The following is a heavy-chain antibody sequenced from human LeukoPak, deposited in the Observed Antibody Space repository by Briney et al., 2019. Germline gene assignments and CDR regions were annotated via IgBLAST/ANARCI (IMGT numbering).Heavy chain of an antibody. Sequence: GGSLRLSCAASGFSFSSYWMHWVRQAPGKGLVWVSRIKTDGSSATYADSVKGRFTISRDNAKNTLYLQMNSLRAEDTAVYYCARKTGTTGEAFDYWGQGTQVTVSS. CDR1: GFSFSSYW. CDR2: IKTDGSSA. CDR3: ARKTGTTGEAFDY. D-gene: IGHD1-1*01. V-gene: IGHV3-74*01. J-gene: IGHJ4*02.